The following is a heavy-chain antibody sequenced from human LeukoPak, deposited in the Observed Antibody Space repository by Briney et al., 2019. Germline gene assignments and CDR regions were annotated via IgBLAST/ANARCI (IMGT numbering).Heavy chain of an antibody. J-gene: IGHJ4*02. CDR2: ISGSGGST. CDR3: ANLDIVVVVAATPDY. D-gene: IGHD2-15*01. Sequence: GGSLRLSCAASGFTFNTYTMNWVRQAPGKGLEWVSAISGSGGSTYYADSVKGRFTISRDNSKNTLYLQMNSLRAEDTAVYYCANLDIVVVVAATPDYWGQGTLVTVSS. CDR1: GFTFNTYT. V-gene: IGHV3-23*01.